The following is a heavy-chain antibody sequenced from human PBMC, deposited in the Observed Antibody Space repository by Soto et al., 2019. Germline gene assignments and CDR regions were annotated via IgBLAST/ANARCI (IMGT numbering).Heavy chain of an antibody. Sequence: PGESLKISCQCSGYTFSNFWIGWVRQLPGQGLEWMGISYPGDHETRYSPSFLGKVTSSAETSINTAYLQWSSLEASDSAFYFCARSPRSSPYFDFWGQGALVTVSS. CDR3: ARSPRSSPYFDF. V-gene: IGHV5-51*01. D-gene: IGHD6-13*01. J-gene: IGHJ4*02. CDR1: GYTFSNFW. CDR2: SYPGDHET.